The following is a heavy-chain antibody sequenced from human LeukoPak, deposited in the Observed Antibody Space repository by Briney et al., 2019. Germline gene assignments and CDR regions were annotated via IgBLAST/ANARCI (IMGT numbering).Heavy chain of an antibody. V-gene: IGHV3-43*01. D-gene: IGHD6-13*01. CDR1: VFTLDDYT. Sequence: PGGALILSCASSVFTLDDYTMHWVRQAPGKGLEWVSLISWDGGSTYDADSVKGRFTISRDNSKNSLYLQMNSLRTGDTALYYCAKDTAGYSSSWYYMDVWGKGTTVTISS. J-gene: IGHJ6*03. CDR3: AKDTAGYSSSWYYMDV. CDR2: ISWDGGST.